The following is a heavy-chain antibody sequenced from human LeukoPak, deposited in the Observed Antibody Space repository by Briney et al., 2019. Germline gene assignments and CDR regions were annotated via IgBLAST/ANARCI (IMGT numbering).Heavy chain of an antibody. J-gene: IGHJ4*02. CDR1: GFTFSTYA. D-gene: IGHD2-2*01. V-gene: IGHV3-23*01. CDR3: AKGSPAATVYFAY. Sequence: GGSLRLSCAGSGFTFSTYAMSWVRQAPGQGLEWVSSISGSAGSTYNTDSEKGRFTISRDNSKNTLYLQMNSLRAEDTAVYYCAKGSPAATVYFAYWGQGTLVTVSS. CDR2: ISGSAGST.